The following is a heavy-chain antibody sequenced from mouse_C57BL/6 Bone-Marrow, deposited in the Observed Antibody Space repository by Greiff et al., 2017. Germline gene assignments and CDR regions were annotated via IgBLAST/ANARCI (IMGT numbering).Heavy chain of an antibody. CDR2: IHPNSGST. V-gene: IGHV1-64*01. CDR3: ARYLLLAWFAY. CDR1: GYTFTSYW. J-gene: IGHJ3*01. Sequence: QVQLQQPGAELVKPGASVTLSCKASGYTFTSYWMHWVKQRPGQGLEWIGMIHPNSGSTNYNEKFKSKATLTVDKSSSTAYMQLSSLTSEDSAVYYCARYLLLAWFAYWGQGTLVTGSA. D-gene: IGHD1-1*01.